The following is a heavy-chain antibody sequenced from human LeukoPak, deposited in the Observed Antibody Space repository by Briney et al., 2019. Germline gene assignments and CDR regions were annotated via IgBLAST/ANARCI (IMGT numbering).Heavy chain of an antibody. D-gene: IGHD3-10*01. CDR1: GFTFSNYA. J-gene: IGHJ3*02. CDR2: TSGGGGDT. CDR3: AKDTRYGSETFGAFDI. Sequence: GGSLRLSCAASGFTFSNYAMSWVRQAPGKGLEWVSGTSGGGGDTSYADSVKGRFTISRDSSKNTLYLHMNSLRAEDTAVYYCAKDTRYGSETFGAFDIWGQGTMITVSS. V-gene: IGHV3-23*01.